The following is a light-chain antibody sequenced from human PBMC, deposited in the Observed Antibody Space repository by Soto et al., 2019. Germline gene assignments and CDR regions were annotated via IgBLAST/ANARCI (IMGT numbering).Light chain of an antibody. CDR1: QSVSSSY. V-gene: IGKV3-20*01. J-gene: IGKJ1*01. Sequence: EIVLTQSPGTLSLSPGERATLSGRARQSVSSSYLAWYQQKPGQAPRLLIYGASSRATGIPDRFSGSGSGTDFTLTISRLEPEDFAVYYCQQYGSSPPWTFGQGTKVEIK. CDR3: QQYGSSPPWT. CDR2: GAS.